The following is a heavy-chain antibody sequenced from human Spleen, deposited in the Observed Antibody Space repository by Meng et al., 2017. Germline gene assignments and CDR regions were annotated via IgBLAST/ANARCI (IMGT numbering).Heavy chain of an antibody. CDR3: ARDAQYYDESSGYYVAGDAFDI. V-gene: IGHV3-7*01. CDR1: GFTFSSYW. D-gene: IGHD3-22*01. CDR2: IKQDGSEK. Sequence: GGSLRLSCAASGFTFSSYWMSWVRQAPGKGLEWVANIKQDGSEKYYVDSVKGRFTISRDNAKNSLYLQMNSLRAEDTAVYYCARDAQYYDESSGYYVAGDAFDIWGQGTMVTVSS. J-gene: IGHJ3*02.